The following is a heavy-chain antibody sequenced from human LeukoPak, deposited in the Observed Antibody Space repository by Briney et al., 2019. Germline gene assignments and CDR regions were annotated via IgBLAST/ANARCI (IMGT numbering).Heavy chain of an antibody. V-gene: IGHV3-23*01. CDR2: IGTGGDT. CDR1: GFTFNIYP. J-gene: IGHJ4*02. CDR3: AKSRVVDRRGYFDY. Sequence: GDSLRLSCVASGFTFNIYPMTWVRQSPENGLEWVSTIGTGGDTYYADSVKGRFTISRDDSKNTLYLQMHSLGAEDTAVYYCAKSRVVDRRGYFDYWGQGTLVTVSS. D-gene: IGHD2-15*01.